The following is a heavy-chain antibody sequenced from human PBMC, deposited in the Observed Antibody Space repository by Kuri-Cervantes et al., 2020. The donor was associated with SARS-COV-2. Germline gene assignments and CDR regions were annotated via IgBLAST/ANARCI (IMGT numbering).Heavy chain of an antibody. CDR2: IYHSGST. D-gene: IGHD5-24*01. Sequence: SCTVSGGSISTGGYYWTWIRQHPGKGLEWIGHIYHSGSTDYIPSLESRISISIDGSKNEFSLKLTSVTAADTAVYYCARDGDGYNSHFDHWGQGTLVTVSS. CDR1: GGSISTGGYY. J-gene: IGHJ4*02. V-gene: IGHV4-31*02. CDR3: ARDGDGYNSHFDH.